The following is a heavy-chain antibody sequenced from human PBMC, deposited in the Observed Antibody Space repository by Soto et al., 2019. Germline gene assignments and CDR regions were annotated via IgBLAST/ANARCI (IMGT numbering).Heavy chain of an antibody. CDR3: ARDPRGEVHRASDI. V-gene: IGHV1-69*01. CDR2: IIPIFGTA. CDR1: GGGLSVDA. D-gene: IGHD3-16*01. J-gene: IGHJ3*02. Sequence: FSVKGSWKGAGGGLSVDASGWGRKANGQGLEWMGGIIPIFGTANYAQKFQGRVTITADESTSTAYMELSSLRSEDTAVYYCARDPRGEVHRASDIWVQRTMVPGSS.